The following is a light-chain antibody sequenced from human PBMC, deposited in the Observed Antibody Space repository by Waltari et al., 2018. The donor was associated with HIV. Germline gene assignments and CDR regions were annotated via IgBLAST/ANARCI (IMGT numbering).Light chain of an antibody. CDR2: DVT. Sequence: QSALAQPPSASGSAGQSVTISCTGTISDVGAYNYVSWYQQHPGKSPTLIIYDVTKRPSGVPDRFSGSKSGNTASLTVSGLQGEDEADYYCSSYADSDTPVVFGGGTTLTVL. V-gene: IGLV2-8*01. CDR1: ISDVGAYNY. J-gene: IGLJ2*01. CDR3: SSYADSDTPVV.